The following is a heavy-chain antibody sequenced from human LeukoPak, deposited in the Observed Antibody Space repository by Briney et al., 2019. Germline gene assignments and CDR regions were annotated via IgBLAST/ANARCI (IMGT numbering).Heavy chain of an antibody. CDR2: ISSSSSAI. Sequence: PGGSLRLSCTASKFTFSHYGMNWVRQAPGKGLEWISYISSSSSAIYYADSVKGRFTISRDNAKNSLYLQMNSLRDEDTAVYYCAQKGGTDHWGQGTLVTVSS. D-gene: IGHD2-15*01. CDR1: KFTFSHYG. V-gene: IGHV3-48*02. J-gene: IGHJ4*02. CDR3: AQKGGTDH.